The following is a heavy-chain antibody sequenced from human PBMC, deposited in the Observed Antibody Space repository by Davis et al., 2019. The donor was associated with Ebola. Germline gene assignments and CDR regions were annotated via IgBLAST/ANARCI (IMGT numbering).Heavy chain of an antibody. CDR1: GDPIDSFY. CDR2: VYHTGST. V-gene: IGHV4-59*08. J-gene: IGHJ4*02. D-gene: IGHD6-13*01. Sequence: MPSETLSLTCKVSGDPIDSFYWTWIRQPPGKGLEWIGYVYHTGSTSYSPSLKSRVTISVDTSQNQFSLNLRSMTAADTAVYYCARRLSSPYFDYWGQGILVTVSS. CDR3: ARRLSSPYFDY.